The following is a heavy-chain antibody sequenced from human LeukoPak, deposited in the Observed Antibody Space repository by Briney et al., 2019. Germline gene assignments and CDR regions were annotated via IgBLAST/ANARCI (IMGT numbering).Heavy chain of an antibody. CDR1: GGSLSSGGYY. D-gene: IGHD2-21*02. J-gene: IGHJ4*02. CDR3: ARVPTALHFDY. Sequence: SETLSLTCTVSGGSLSSGGYYWSWIRPHPGKGLEWVGYIYYGGSTYYNPSIKSRATISVDTSKNQFSLKLSSVTAADTAVYYCARVPTALHFDYWGQGTPVTVSS. CDR2: IYYGGST. V-gene: IGHV4-31*03.